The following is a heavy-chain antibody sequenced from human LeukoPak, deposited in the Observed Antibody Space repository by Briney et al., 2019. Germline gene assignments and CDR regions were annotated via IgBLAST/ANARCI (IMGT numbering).Heavy chain of an antibody. Sequence: PSETLSLTCTVSGDSISSYYWTWIRQPPGKGLEWIGYIYYSGTANYNPSLKSRVTISIDTSRNQFSLKLSSVTAADTAVYYCASGRPLGFDYWGQGTLVTVSS. CDR3: ASGRPLGFDY. CDR1: GDSISSYY. D-gene: IGHD1-26*01. V-gene: IGHV4-59*01. J-gene: IGHJ4*02. CDR2: IYYSGTA.